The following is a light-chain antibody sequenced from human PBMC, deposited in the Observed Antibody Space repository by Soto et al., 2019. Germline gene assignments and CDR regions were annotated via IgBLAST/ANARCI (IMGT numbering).Light chain of an antibody. V-gene: IGLV1-47*01. J-gene: IGLJ2*01. CDR2: RNN. CDR3: TVWDDSLRGRL. Sequence: QSVLTKPPSANGAPGQRVTISCSGTSSSIESNYVYWYQQLPGTAPRLLIYRNNQRPSGVPDRFSGSKSGTSASLAISALRSEDEADYYCTVWDDSLRGRLFGGGTKVTVL. CDR1: SSSIESNY.